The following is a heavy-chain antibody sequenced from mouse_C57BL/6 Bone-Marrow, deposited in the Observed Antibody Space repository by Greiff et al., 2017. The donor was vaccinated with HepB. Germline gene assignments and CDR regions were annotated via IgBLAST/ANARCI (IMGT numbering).Heavy chain of an antibody. J-gene: IGHJ2*01. CDR2: IDPSDSET. Sequence: QVQLQQPGAELVRPGSSVKLSCKASGYTFTSYWMHWVKQRPIQGLEWIGNIDPSDSETHYNQKFKDKATLTVDKSSSTAYMQLSSLTSEDSAVYYCARATMIARGYFDYWGQGTTLTVSS. D-gene: IGHD2-4*01. CDR1: GYTFTSYW. V-gene: IGHV1-52*01. CDR3: ARATMIARGYFDY.